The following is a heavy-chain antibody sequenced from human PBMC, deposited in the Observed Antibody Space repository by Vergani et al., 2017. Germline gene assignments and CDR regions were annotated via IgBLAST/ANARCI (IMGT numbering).Heavy chain of an antibody. Sequence: EVQLVESGGVVVQPGGSLRLSCAASGFTFADYAMPWVRQAPGKGLEWVSLISWDGGSTYYADSVKGRFTISRDNSKNSLYLQMNSLRAEDTALYYCAKDSYDSSGYPYYWSQGTLVTVSS. CDR3: AKDSYDSSGYPYY. J-gene: IGHJ4*02. CDR1: GFTFADYA. D-gene: IGHD3-22*01. V-gene: IGHV3-43D*04. CDR2: ISWDGGST.